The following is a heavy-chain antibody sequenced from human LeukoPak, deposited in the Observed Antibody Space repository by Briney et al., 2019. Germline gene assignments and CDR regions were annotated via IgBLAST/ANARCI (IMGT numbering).Heavy chain of an antibody. CDR1: GGSIINYY. J-gene: IGHJ6*03. D-gene: IGHD3-22*01. CDR2: IYITGST. Sequence: ASETLSLTCTVSGGSIINYYWSWIRQSAGTGLDWVGRIYITGSTNYNPSLQSRLSMSVDTSKNQFSLRLTSVSAADTAVYYCARLKYYDSTGYSPGYYMDVWGKGITVTVSS. CDR3: ARLKYYDSTGYSPGYYMDV. V-gene: IGHV4-4*07.